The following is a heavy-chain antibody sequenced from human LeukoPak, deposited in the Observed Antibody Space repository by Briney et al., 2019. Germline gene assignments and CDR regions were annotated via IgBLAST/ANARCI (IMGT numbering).Heavy chain of an antibody. J-gene: IGHJ4*02. CDR3: ARHGDYSYGAY. CDR1: GGSISSYY. D-gene: IGHD5-18*01. CDR2: IYYSGST. Sequence: SETLSLTCTVSGGSISSYYWSWIRQPPGKGLEWIGYIYYSGSTNYNPSLKSRVAISVDTSKNQFSLKLSSVTAADAAVYYCARHGDYSYGAYWGQGTLVTVSS. V-gene: IGHV4-59*08.